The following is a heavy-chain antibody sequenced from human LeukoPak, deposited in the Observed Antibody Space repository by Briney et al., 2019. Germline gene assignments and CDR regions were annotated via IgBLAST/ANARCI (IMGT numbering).Heavy chain of an antibody. Sequence: SSETLSLTCTVSGGSISSSSYYWGWIRQPPGKGLEWIGSIYYSGSTYYNPSLKSRVTISVDTSKNQFSLKLSSVTAADTAVYYCARAAVWGSYRFDYWGQGTLVTVPS. J-gene: IGHJ4*02. D-gene: IGHD3-16*02. V-gene: IGHV4-39*01. CDR2: IYYSGST. CDR3: ARAAVWGSYRFDY. CDR1: GGSISSSSYY.